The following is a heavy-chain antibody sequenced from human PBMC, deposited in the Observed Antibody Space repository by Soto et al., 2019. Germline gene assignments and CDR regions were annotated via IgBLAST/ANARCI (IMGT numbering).Heavy chain of an antibody. D-gene: IGHD3-16*01. V-gene: IGHV4-34*01. CDR1: GGSFSGYY. Sequence: QVQLQQWGAGLLKPSETLSLTCAVYGGSFSGYYWSWIRQPPGKGLEWIGEINHSGSTNYNPSLXSXVXXSVDTSKNQFSLNLSSVTAADTAVYYCATLRLRGYWGQGTLVTVSS. CDR3: ATLRLRGY. J-gene: IGHJ4*02. CDR2: INHSGST.